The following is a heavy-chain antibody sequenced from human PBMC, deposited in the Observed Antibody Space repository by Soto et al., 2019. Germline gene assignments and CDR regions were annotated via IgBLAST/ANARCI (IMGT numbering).Heavy chain of an antibody. Sequence: QVQVVQSGAEVKKPGASVKVSCKTSGYTFTDYLISWVRQAPGQGLEWMGCVSPYTGDTIYAQRFQGRVTMTSDTSTSTAYMDLRSLRSDDTAVYYCASGDPFDYWGQGTLVTVSS. CDR2: VSPYTGDT. D-gene: IGHD2-21*02. V-gene: IGHV1-18*01. CDR1: GYTFTDYL. J-gene: IGHJ4*02. CDR3: ASGDPFDY.